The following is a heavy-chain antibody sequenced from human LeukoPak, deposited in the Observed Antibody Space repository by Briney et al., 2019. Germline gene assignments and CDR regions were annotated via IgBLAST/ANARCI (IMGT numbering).Heavy chain of an antibody. D-gene: IGHD1-1*01. CDR2: IYYSGYS. J-gene: IGHJ4*02. V-gene: IGHV4-39*07. CDR3: ARDKSLRRDNWNVRLNPSYYFDY. Sequence: PSETLSLTCTVSGGSISSSSYYWGWIRQPPGKGLEWIGSIYYSGYSNYNPSLKSRVTISVDTSKNQFSLRLSSVTAADTAVYYCARDKSLRRDNWNVRLNPSYYFDYWGQGTLVTVSS. CDR1: GGSISSSSYY.